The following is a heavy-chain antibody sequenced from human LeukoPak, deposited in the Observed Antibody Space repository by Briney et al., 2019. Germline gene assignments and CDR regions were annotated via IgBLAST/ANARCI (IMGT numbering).Heavy chain of an antibody. D-gene: IGHD3-10*01. CDR3: AKGTMVRGVIIDYYYYGMDV. CDR1: GFTFSSYA. Sequence: GGSLRLSCAASGFTFSSYAMSWVRQAPGKGLEWVSAISGSGGSTYYADSVKGRFTISRDNSENTLYLQMNSLRAEDTAVYYCAKGTMVRGVIIDYYYYGMDVWGQGTTVTVSS. J-gene: IGHJ6*02. CDR2: ISGSGGST. V-gene: IGHV3-23*01.